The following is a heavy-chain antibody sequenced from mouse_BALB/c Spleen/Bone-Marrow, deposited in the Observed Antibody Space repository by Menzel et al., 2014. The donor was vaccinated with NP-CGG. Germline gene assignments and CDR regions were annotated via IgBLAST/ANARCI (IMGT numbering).Heavy chain of an antibody. D-gene: IGHD2-14*01. CDR3: ARGGYYKYDEDAMDY. CDR2: IWAGGIT. J-gene: IGHJ4*01. CDR1: GFSLTSYG. Sequence: QVQLQQSGPGLVAPSQSLSITCTVSGFSLTSYGVHWVRRPPGKGLEWLGVIWAGGITNYNSTLMSRLSINKDDSKSKVFLKMNSLQTDDTAMYYCARGGYYKYDEDAMDYWGQGTSVTVSS. V-gene: IGHV2-9*02.